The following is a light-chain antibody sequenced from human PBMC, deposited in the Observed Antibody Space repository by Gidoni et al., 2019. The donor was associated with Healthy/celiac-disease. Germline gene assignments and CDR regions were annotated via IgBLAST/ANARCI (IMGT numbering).Light chain of an antibody. CDR1: QSASSY. CDR3: QQRSNWPSYT. CDR2: EAS. V-gene: IGKV3-11*01. Sequence: DIVLTQSPATLSLAPGERATLSCSASQSASSYLAWYQQKPGQAPRLLIYEASNRATGIPARFSGSGSGTDFTLTIISLEPEDFAVYYCQQRSNWPSYTFGQGTKLEIK. J-gene: IGKJ2*01.